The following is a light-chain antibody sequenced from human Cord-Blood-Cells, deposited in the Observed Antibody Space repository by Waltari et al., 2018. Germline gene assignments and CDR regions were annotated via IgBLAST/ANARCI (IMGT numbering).Light chain of an antibody. CDR2: AAS. Sequence: DIQMTQSPSSLSASVGDRVTITCRASQSISSYLNWYQQKPGKAPKLLIYAASSLQSGVPSRFSGSGSGTDFTLTISSLQPEDFATYYCQQSYSTHALTFGGATKVEIK. V-gene: IGKV1-39*01. J-gene: IGKJ4*01. CDR3: QQSYSTHALT. CDR1: QSISSY.